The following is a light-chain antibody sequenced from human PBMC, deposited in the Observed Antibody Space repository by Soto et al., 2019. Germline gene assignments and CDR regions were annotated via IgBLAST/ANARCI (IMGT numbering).Light chain of an antibody. Sequence: EIVLTQSPGTLSLSPGERATLSCRASQSISNYLAWYQHKPGQAPRLLISDASKRASGVPARFSGSGSGTDFKLTISSLEPEDVAVYYCQQRSQWPPLTFGVGTTVEIK. V-gene: IGKV3-11*01. J-gene: IGKJ4*01. CDR3: QQRSQWPPLT. CDR1: QSISNY. CDR2: DAS.